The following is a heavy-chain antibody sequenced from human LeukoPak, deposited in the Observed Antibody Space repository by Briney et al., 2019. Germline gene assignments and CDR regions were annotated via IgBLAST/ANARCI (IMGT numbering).Heavy chain of an antibody. Sequence: PGGSLRLSCAASGFTFSSYAMSWVRQAPGKGLEWVSAISGSGGSTYYADSVKGRFTISRDNSKNTLYLQMNSLRAEDTAVYYCAPLFGELFFYYYGMGVWGQGTTVTVSS. J-gene: IGHJ6*02. CDR3: APLFGELFFYYYGMGV. D-gene: IGHD3-10*01. CDR1: GFTFSSYA. V-gene: IGHV3-23*01. CDR2: ISGSGGST.